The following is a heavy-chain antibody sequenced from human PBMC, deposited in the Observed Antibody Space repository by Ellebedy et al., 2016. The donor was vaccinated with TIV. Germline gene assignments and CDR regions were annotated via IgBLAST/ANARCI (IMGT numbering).Heavy chain of an antibody. CDR1: GGSISSSSYY. CDR3: ARHSGGRIYYFDY. D-gene: IGHD2-15*01. CDR2: IYYSGST. J-gene: IGHJ4*02. Sequence: SETLSLXXTVSGGSISSSSYYWGWIRQPPGKGLEWIGSIYYSGSTYYNPSLKSRVTISVDTSKNQFSLKLSSVTAADSAVYYCARHSGGRIYYFDYWGQGTLVTVSS. V-gene: IGHV4-39*01.